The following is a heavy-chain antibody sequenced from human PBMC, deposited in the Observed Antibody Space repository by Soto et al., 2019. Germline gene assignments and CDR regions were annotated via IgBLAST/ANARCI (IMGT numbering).Heavy chain of an antibody. Sequence: SETLSLTCAVAGGSTRHSSYFWGWIRQPPGKGLEWIAYVHDSWTPHYNPSLKSRVAISLDTSKSQFSLKLTSVTATDTAVYYCVRQGFGALHGLVDVWGQGTTVTVSS. V-gene: IGHV4-61*05. J-gene: IGHJ6*02. CDR1: GGSTRHSSYF. D-gene: IGHD3-10*01. CDR2: VHDSWTP. CDR3: VRQGFGALHGLVDV.